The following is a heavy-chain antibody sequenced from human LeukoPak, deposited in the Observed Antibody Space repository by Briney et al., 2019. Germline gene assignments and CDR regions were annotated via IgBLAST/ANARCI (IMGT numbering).Heavy chain of an antibody. Sequence: PGGSLRLSCAASGFTFSSHGMHWVRQAPGKGLEWVAAISYDGSNKYYADSVKGRFTISRDNSKNTLYLQMSSLRTEDTAVFYCAKGGTGKYYYYGMDVWGQGTTVTVSS. V-gene: IGHV3-30*18. CDR2: ISYDGSNK. D-gene: IGHD2-8*02. CDR3: AKGGTGKYYYYGMDV. CDR1: GFTFSSHG. J-gene: IGHJ6*02.